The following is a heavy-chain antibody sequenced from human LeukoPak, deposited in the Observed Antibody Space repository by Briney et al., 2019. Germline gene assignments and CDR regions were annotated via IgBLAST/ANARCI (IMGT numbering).Heavy chain of an antibody. J-gene: IGHJ4*02. V-gene: IGHV4-4*07. CDR1: GGSISSYY. Sequence: PSETLSLTCTVSGGSISSYYWSWIRQPAGKGLEWIGRIYTSGSTNYNPNPSLKSRVTISGDTSKNQFSLKLSSVTAADTAVYYCARVDSRGYYFAYWGQGTLVTVSS. CDR2: IYTSGST. D-gene: IGHD3-22*01. CDR3: ARVDSRGYYFAY.